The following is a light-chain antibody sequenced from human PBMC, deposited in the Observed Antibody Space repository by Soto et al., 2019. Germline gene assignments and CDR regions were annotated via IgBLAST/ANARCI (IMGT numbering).Light chain of an antibody. J-gene: IGKJ5*01. V-gene: IGKV3D-20*02. CDR3: QQRSNWPPIT. CDR2: AAS. CDR1: QSVSSSY. Sequence: IVLTQSPGTLSLSQGERATLSCRPSQSVSSSYLAWYQQKPGQAPRLLIYAASSRATGIPDRFSGSGSRTDFTLTISRLEPEDFAVYYCQQRSNWPPITFGQGTRLEIK.